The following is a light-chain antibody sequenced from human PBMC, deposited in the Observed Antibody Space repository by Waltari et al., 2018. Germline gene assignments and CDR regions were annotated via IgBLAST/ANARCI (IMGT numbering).Light chain of an antibody. V-gene: IGKV3-15*01. J-gene: IGKJ2*01. CDR1: RRVGSS. CDR2: SAS. CDR3: QQYYNWPYT. Sequence: ETTMTQSPATLSVSPVARVTLSCRASRRVGSSLAWYPQIPGPPPRLLIHSASTGATGLPARVSGSGSGTDFTLTISSLQSEDFAVYYCQQYYNWPYTFGQGTKLDIK.